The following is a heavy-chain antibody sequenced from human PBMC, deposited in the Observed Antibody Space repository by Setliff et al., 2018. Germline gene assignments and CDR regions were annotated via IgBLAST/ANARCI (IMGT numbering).Heavy chain of an antibody. V-gene: IGHV4-38-2*01. CDR3: ARGRIQLWKYYFDY. CDR1: GYSISSGYY. J-gene: IGHJ4*02. Sequence: LSLTCAVSGYSISSGYYWGWIRQPPGKGLEWIGEINHSGSTNYNPSLKSRVTISVDTSKNQFSLKLSSVTAADTAVYYCARGRIQLWKYYFDYWGQGTLVTVSS. D-gene: IGHD5-18*01. CDR2: INHSGST.